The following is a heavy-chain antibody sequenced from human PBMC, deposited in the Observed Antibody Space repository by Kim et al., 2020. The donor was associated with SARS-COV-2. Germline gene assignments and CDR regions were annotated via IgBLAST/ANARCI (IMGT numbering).Heavy chain of an antibody. CDR3: ARVSPVVGFGERKSRDY. J-gene: IGHJ4*02. CDR2: IYYSGST. CDR1: GGSISSGDYY. Sequence: SETLSLTCTVSGGSISSGDYYWSWIRQPPGKGLEWIGYIYYSGSTYYNPSLKSRVTISVDTSKNQFSLKLCSVTAADTAVYYCARVSPVVGFGERKSRDYGGQGTLVTVSS. V-gene: IGHV4-30-4*01. D-gene: IGHD3-10*01.